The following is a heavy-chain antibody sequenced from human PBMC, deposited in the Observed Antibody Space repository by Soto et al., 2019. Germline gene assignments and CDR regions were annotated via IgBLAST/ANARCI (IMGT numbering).Heavy chain of an antibody. V-gene: IGHV1-18*01. CDR1: GYTFTSYG. Sequence: EASVKVSCKASGYTFTSYGISWERQAPGQGLEWMGWISAYNGNTNYAQKLQGRVTMTTDTSTSTAYMELRSLRSDDTAVYYCARGVTIFGVVTYYYYYMDVWGKGTTVTVSS. CDR3: ARGVTIFGVVTYYYYYMDV. J-gene: IGHJ6*03. D-gene: IGHD3-3*01. CDR2: ISAYNGNT.